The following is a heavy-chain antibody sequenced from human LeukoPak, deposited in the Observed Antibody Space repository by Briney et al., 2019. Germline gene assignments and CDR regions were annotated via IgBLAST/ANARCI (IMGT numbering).Heavy chain of an antibody. D-gene: IGHD3-3*01. CDR3: ARDTGKSGYPDY. V-gene: IGHV4-4*07. CDR1: GGSISSYY. Sequence: SESLSLTCTVSGGSISSYYWSWIRQPAGKAPEWIGRIYSSGIINYNPSLKSRVTMSLDNSKNQLSLKLSYVTAADTAVYYCARDTGKSGYPDYWGQGTLVTVSS. J-gene: IGHJ4*02. CDR2: IYSSGII.